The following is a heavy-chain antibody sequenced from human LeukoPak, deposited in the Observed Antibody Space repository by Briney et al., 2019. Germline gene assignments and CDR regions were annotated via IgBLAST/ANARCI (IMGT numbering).Heavy chain of an antibody. CDR2: IRSKAYGGTT. CDR3: TRDSPRYDFWSGNYYYGTDV. V-gene: IGHV3-49*04. D-gene: IGHD3-3*01. CDR1: GFTFGDYA. J-gene: IGHJ6*02. Sequence: GGSLRLSCTASGFTFGDYAMSWVRQAPGKGLEWVGFIRSKAYGGTTEYAASVKGRFTISRDDSKSIAYLQMNSLKTEDTAVYYCTRDSPRYDFWSGNYYYGTDVWGQGTTVTVSS.